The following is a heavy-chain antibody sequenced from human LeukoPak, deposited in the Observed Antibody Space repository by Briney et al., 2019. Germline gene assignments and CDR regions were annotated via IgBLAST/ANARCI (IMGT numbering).Heavy chain of an antibody. V-gene: IGHV1-46*01. J-gene: IGHJ5*02. D-gene: IGHD2-2*01. Sequence: ASVKVSCKASGYTFTSYYMHWVRQAPGQGLEWMGIINPSGGSTSYAQKFQGRVTMTRDTSTSTVYMELSSLRSEDTAVYYCARVSCSSTSCLNWFDPWGQGTLVTVSS. CDR2: INPSGGST. CDR1: GYTFTSYY. CDR3: ARVSCSSTSCLNWFDP.